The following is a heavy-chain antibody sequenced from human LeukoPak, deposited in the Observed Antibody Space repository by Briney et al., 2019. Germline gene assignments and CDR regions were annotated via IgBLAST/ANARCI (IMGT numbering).Heavy chain of an antibody. CDR1: GYTFTGYY. D-gene: IGHD6-19*01. V-gene: IGHV1-2*02. J-gene: IGHJ4*02. CDR2: INPNSGGT. CDR3: ARDYGIAVAGRPESTIK. Sequence: ASVKVSCKASGYTFTGYYMHWVRQAPGQGLEWMGWINPNSGGTNYAQKFQGRVTMTRDTSISTAYMELSRLRSDDTAVYYCARDYGIAVAGRPESTIKWGQGTLVTVSS.